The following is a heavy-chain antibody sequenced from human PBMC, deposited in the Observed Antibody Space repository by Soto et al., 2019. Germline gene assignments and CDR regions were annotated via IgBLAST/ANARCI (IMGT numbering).Heavy chain of an antibody. V-gene: IGHV3-30*18. CDR2: ISYDGSNK. Sequence: QVQLVESGGGVVQPGRSLRLSCAASGFTFSSYGMHWVRQAPGKGLEWVAVISYDGSNKYYADSVKGRFTISRDNSKNKMYLQMTSLRAEDTAVYYCEKEDDYSLYYDSCGSHSGVYWGQGTLVTVSS. CDR1: GFTFSSYG. D-gene: IGHD3-22*01. CDR3: EKEDDYSLYYDSCGSHSGVY. J-gene: IGHJ1*01.